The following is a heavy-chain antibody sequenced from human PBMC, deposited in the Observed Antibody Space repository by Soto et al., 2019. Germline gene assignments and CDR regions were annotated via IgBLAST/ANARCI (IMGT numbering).Heavy chain of an antibody. J-gene: IGHJ4*02. CDR2: ISGSGGST. V-gene: IGHV3-23*01. CDR1: GFTFSSYA. D-gene: IGHD6-19*01. Sequence: PGGSLRLSCAASGFTFSSYAMSWVRQAPGKGLEWVSAISGSGGSTYYADSVKGRFTISRDNSKNTLYLQMNSLRAEDTAVYYCAKDEGGPVYSSGWYLLWDWGQGTLVTVSS. CDR3: AKDEGGPVYSSGWYLLWD.